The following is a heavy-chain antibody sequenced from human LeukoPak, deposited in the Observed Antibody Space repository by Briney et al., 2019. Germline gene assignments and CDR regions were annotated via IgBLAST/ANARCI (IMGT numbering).Heavy chain of an antibody. D-gene: IGHD5-18*01. CDR2: INPSGGST. V-gene: IGHV1-46*01. CDR3: ARDDTAMVTSY. CDR1: GYTFTSYY. J-gene: IGHJ4*02. Sequence: GASVKVSCKASGYTFTSYYMHWVRQAPGQGREWMGIINPSGGSTSYAQKFQGRVTMTRDMSTSTVYMELSSLRSEDTAVYYCARDDTAMVTSYWGQGTLVTVSS.